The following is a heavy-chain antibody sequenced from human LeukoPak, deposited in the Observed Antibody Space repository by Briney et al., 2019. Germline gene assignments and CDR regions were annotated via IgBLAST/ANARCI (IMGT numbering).Heavy chain of an antibody. D-gene: IGHD4/OR15-4a*01. CDR1: GFTFSTYG. J-gene: IGHJ4*02. CDR3: AKRGYYGTTAHYFDY. CDR2: ISSSGGST. V-gene: IGHV3-23*01. Sequence: GGSLRLSCAASGFTFSTYGMSWVRQAPGKGLEWVSAISSSGGSTYYVDSVKGRLTISRDNSKNTLYLQMNSLRAEDTAVYYCAKRGYYGTTAHYFDYWGQGTLVTVSS.